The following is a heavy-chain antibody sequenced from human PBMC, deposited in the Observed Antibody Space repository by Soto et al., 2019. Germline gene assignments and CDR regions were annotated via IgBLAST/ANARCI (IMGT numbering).Heavy chain of an antibody. CDR1: GYTFTNYG. J-gene: IGHJ5*02. Sequence: ASVKVSCKASGYTFTNYGISWVRQAPGQGLEWMGWISANNGNTNYAQNLQGRVSMTTDTSTSTAYLELRSLRSDDTAIYYCARVVLLLLTSNYIWLAPWGQGALVLVSS. V-gene: IGHV1-18*01. CDR2: ISANNGNT. CDR3: ARVVLLLLTSNYIWLAP. D-gene: IGHD2-15*01.